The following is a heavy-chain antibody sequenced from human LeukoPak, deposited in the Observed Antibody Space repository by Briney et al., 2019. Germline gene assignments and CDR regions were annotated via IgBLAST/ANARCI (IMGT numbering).Heavy chain of an antibody. CDR1: GFTFSSYA. D-gene: IGHD3-9*01. Sequence: GRSLRLSCAASGFTFSSYAMHWVRQAPGKGLEWVAVISYDGSNKYYADSVKGRFTISRDNSKNTLYLQMNSLRAEDTAVYYCARDLRATDADYYYYYYGMDVWGQGTTVTVSS. CDR3: ARDLRATDADYYYYYYGMDV. V-gene: IGHV3-30-3*01. CDR2: ISYDGSNK. J-gene: IGHJ6*02.